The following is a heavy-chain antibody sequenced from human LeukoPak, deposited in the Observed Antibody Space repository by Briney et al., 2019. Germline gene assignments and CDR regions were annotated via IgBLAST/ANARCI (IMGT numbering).Heavy chain of an antibody. V-gene: IGHV4-34*01. CDR3: ARSGLLISPNY. CDR1: GGSFSGYY. D-gene: IGHD2-15*01. Sequence: SETLSLTCAVYGGSFSGYYWSWIRQPPGKGLEWNGEINHSGSTNYDPSLKSRVTISVDTSKNQFSLKLSSVTAADTAVYYCARSGLLISPNYWGQGTLVTVSS. J-gene: IGHJ4*02. CDR2: INHSGST.